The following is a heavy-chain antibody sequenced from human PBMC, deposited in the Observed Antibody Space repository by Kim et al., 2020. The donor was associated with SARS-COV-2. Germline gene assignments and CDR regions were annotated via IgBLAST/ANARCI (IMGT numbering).Heavy chain of an antibody. J-gene: IGHJ6*03. CDR3: AKDEWELLNYYYYYMDV. CDR1: GFTFSSYG. CDR2: ISYDGSNK. D-gene: IGHD1-26*01. V-gene: IGHV3-30*18. Sequence: GGSLRLSCAASGFTFSSYGMHWVRQAPGKGLEWVAVISYDGSNKYYADSVKGRFTISRDNSKNTLYLQMNSLRAEDTAVYYCAKDEWELLNYYYYYMDV.